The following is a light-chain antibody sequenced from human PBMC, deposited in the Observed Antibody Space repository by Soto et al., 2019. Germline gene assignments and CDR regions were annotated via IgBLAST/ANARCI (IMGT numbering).Light chain of an antibody. CDR3: QSYDATNQV. V-gene: IGLV6-57*01. Sequence: NFMLTQPHSVSESPGKTVTISCTRSSGSIASNYVQWYQQRPGSSPTTVIYEDNQRPSGVPDRFSGSIDSSSNSASLTISGLETEDEADYYCQSYDATNQVFGAGTQLTVL. CDR2: EDN. J-gene: IGLJ3*02. CDR1: SGSIASNY.